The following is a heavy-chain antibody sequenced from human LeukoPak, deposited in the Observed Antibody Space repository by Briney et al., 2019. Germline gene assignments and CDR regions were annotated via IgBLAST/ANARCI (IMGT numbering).Heavy chain of an antibody. CDR1: GFTFSSYS. V-gene: IGHV3-23*01. CDR3: VKDRGGSPFYGMDV. CDR2: ISGSGGAGT. J-gene: IGHJ6*02. Sequence: GGSLRLSCAASGFTFSSYSMNWVRQAPGKGLEWVSTISGSGGAGTYYADSVRDRFTVSRDNSRNTLYLPMNSLRAEDTAVYYCVKDRGGSPFYGMDVWGQGTTVTVSS. D-gene: IGHD1-26*01.